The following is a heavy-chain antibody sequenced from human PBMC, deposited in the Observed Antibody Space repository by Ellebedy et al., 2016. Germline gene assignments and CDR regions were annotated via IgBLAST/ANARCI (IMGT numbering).Heavy chain of an antibody. V-gene: IGHV3-23*01. J-gene: IGHJ4*02. CDR1: GFTFSSYA. CDR2: ISGSGGSI. Sequence: GGSLRLXXAASGFTFSSYAMSWVRQAPGKGLEWVSAISGSGGSIYYADSVKGRFTISRDNSKNTLYLQMNSLRAEDTAVYYCAKAGQIGYCSGGSCYPPVDWGQGTLVTVSS. D-gene: IGHD2-15*01. CDR3: AKAGQIGYCSGGSCYPPVD.